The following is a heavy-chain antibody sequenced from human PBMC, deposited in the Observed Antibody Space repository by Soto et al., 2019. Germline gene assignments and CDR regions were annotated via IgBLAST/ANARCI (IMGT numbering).Heavy chain of an antibody. CDR2: IRSKANSYAT. V-gene: IGHV3-73*01. J-gene: IGHJ5*02. CDR3: TRHADFWSGYYLFDP. Sequence: GGSLRLSCAASGFTFSGSAMHWVRQASGKGLEWVGRIRSKANSYATAYAASVKGRFTISRDDSKNTAYLQMNSLKTEDTAVYYCTRHADFWSGYYLFDPWGQGTLVTVSS. CDR1: GFTFSGSA. D-gene: IGHD3-3*01.